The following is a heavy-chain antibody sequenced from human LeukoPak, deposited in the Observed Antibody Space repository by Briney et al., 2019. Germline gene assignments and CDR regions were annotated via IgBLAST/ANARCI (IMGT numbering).Heavy chain of an antibody. CDR1: GYTFTNYY. CDR2: INPT. D-gene: IGHD4-17*01. Sequence: ASVKVSCKASGYTFTNYYIHWVRQAPGQGLEWMGIINPTSYEQKFQGRVTMTRDTSTSTVYMELRSLRSEDTAVYYCARDAMSSVTTSPHYFDYWGQGTLVTVSS. V-gene: IGHV1-46*01. J-gene: IGHJ4*02. CDR3: ARDAMSSVTTSPHYFDY.